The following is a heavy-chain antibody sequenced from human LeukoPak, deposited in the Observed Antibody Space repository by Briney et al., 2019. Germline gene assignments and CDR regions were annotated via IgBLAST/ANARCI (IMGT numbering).Heavy chain of an antibody. J-gene: IGHJ4*02. D-gene: IGHD3-10*01. CDR3: ARALSLLLWFGEFGY. CDR1: GYTFTSYY. CDR2: INPSGGST. Sequence: GASVKVSCKASGYTFTSYYMHWVRQAPGQGLEWIGIINPSGGSTSYAQKFQGRVTMTRDTSTSTVYMELSSLRSEDTAVYYCARALSLLLWFGEFGYWRQGTLVTVSS. V-gene: IGHV1-46*01.